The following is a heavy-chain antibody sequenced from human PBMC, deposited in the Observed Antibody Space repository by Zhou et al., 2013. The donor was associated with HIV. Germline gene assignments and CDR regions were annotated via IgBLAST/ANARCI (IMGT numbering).Heavy chain of an antibody. Sequence: QVQLVQSGAEVKKPGSSVKVSCKASGGTFSSYAISWVRQAPGQGLEWMGRIIPILGIANYAQKFQGRVTITADKSTSTAYMELSSLRSEDTAVYYCARWVSVTTADYYYMDVWGKGTTVTVSS. J-gene: IGHJ6*03. CDR3: ARWVSVTTADYYYMDV. D-gene: IGHD4-4*01. CDR2: IIPILGIA. V-gene: IGHV1-69*04. CDR1: GGTFSSYA.